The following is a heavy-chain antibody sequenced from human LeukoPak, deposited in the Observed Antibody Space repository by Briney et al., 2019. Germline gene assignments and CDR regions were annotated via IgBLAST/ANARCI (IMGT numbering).Heavy chain of an antibody. J-gene: IGHJ5*02. CDR2: ISSTSSYI. CDR3: ARVGIAAAGTYWFDP. CDR1: GFTFSSYA. Sequence: PGGSLRLSCAASGFTFSSYAMSWVRQAPGKGLEWVSSISSTSSYIYYADSVKGRFTISRDNAKNSLYLQMNSLRAEDTAVYYCARVGIAAAGTYWFDPWGQGTLVTVSS. V-gene: IGHV3-21*01. D-gene: IGHD6-13*01.